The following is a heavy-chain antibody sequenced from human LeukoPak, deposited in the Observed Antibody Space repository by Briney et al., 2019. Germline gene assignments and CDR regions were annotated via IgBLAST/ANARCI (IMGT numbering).Heavy chain of an antibody. V-gene: IGHV1-2*06. Sequence: ASVKVSCKASGYTFTGYYMHWVRQAPGQGLEWMGRINPNGGGTNYAQKFQGRVTMTRDTSISTAYMELSRLRSDDTAVYYCARDARPRHNWFDPWGQGTLVTVSS. CDR3: ARDARPRHNWFDP. D-gene: IGHD6-6*01. J-gene: IGHJ5*02. CDR2: INPNGGGT. CDR1: GYTFTGYY.